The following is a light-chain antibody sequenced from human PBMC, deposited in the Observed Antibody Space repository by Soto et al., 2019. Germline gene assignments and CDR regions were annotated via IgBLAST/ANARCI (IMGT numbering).Light chain of an antibody. CDR1: QPISTY. Sequence: DIQMTQSPSSLSASVGDRVTITCRASQPISTYLNWYQQRPGKAPRLLIHAASTLHSGVPSRFSGSGSGTDFTLTISSLPPEDFATYFCQQRYRTPPDTCGQGTKLEVK. CDR3: QQRYRTPPDT. J-gene: IGKJ2*01. CDR2: AAS. V-gene: IGKV1-39*01.